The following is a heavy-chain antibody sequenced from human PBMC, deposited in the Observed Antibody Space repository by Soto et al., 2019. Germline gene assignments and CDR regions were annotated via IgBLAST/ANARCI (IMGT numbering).Heavy chain of an antibody. CDR3: AGSPFYCSSTSCYTGYYYGMDV. D-gene: IGHD2-2*02. CDR1: GGSISSYY. CDR2: IYYSGST. J-gene: IGHJ6*02. Sequence: SETLSLTCTVSGGSISSYYWSWIRQPPGKGLEWIGYIYYSGSTNYNPSLKSRVTISVDASKNQFSLKLSSVTAVDTAVYYCAGSPFYCSSTSCYTGYYYGMDVWGQGTTVTVSS. V-gene: IGHV4-59*01.